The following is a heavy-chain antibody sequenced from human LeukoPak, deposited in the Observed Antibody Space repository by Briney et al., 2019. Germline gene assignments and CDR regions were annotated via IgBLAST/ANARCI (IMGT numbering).Heavy chain of an antibody. V-gene: IGHV3-23*01. CDR1: GFTFSSYA. Sequence: GGSLRLSCAASGFTFSSYAMSWVRQLPGKGLEWVSTVTGTGGGTYYADSVKGRFTISRDNSKNTLYLQMDSLRAEDTAVYYRAEGGTTMVRGVIALWGQGTLVTVSS. D-gene: IGHD3-10*01. J-gene: IGHJ4*02. CDR2: VTGTGGGT. CDR3: AEGGTTMVRGVIAL.